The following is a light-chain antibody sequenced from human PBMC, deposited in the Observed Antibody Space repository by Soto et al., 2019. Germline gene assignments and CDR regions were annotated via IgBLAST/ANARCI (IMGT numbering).Light chain of an antibody. CDR3: CSYASSSPYVV. Sequence: QSVLTQPASVSGSPGQSITISCTGTSSDVGSYNLVSWYQQHPGKAPKLMIYEVSKRPSGVSNRFSGSKSGNTASLTISGLQAEDEADYYCCSYASSSPYVVFSGGTKLTVL. V-gene: IGLV2-23*02. CDR2: EVS. J-gene: IGLJ2*01. CDR1: SSDVGSYNL.